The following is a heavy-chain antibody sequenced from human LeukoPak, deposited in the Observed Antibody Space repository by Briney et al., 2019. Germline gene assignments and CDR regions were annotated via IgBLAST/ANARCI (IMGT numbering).Heavy chain of an antibody. CDR1: GFTFDDYA. J-gene: IGHJ4*02. CDR2: ISWNSGSI. D-gene: IGHD6-19*01. Sequence: GGSLRLSCAASGFTFDDYAKHWVRQAPGKGLEWVSGISWNSGSIGYADSVKGRFTISRDNAKNSLYLQMNSLRAEDTALYYCAKDNLAVAGTFDYWGQGTLVTVSS. V-gene: IGHV3-9*01. CDR3: AKDNLAVAGTFDY.